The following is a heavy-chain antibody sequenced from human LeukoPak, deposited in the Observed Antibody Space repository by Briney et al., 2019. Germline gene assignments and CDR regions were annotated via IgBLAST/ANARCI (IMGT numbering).Heavy chain of an antibody. Sequence: GGSLRLSCAASGFTFSSYWMHWVRHAPGKGLVWVSHINSDGSSTNYADSVKGRFTISRDNAKNTLYLQMNSLRAEDTAVYYCARTGIAARPTVWFDPWGQGTLVTVSS. J-gene: IGHJ5*02. V-gene: IGHV3-74*01. CDR2: INSDGSST. D-gene: IGHD6-6*01. CDR3: ARTGIAARPTVWFDP. CDR1: GFTFSSYW.